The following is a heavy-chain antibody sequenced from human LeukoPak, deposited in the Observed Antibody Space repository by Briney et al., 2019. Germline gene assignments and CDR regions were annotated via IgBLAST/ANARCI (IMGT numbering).Heavy chain of an antibody. D-gene: IGHD1-1*01. CDR3: ATGIRERGFDS. CDR2: IGTSGSII. Sequence: PGGSLRLSCAASGFNFSSYEMNWVRQAPGKGLEWVSYIGTSGSIIYYADSVKGQFTISRDNAKNSLYLQMNSLRAEDTALYFCATGIRERGFDSWGQGTLVTVSS. J-gene: IGHJ4*02. V-gene: IGHV3-48*03. CDR1: GFNFSSYE.